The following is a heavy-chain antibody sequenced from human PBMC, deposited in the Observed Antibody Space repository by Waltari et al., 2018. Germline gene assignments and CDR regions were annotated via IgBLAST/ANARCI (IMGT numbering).Heavy chain of an antibody. D-gene: IGHD2-15*01. CDR1: GYTFTGYY. CDR2: INPNSGGT. Sequence: GYTFTGYYMHWVRQAPGQGLEWMGWINPNSGGTNYAQKFQGRVTMTRDTSISTAYMELSRLRSDDTAVYYCARAGYCSGGSCYGYYYYYYMDVWGKGTTVTVSS. CDR3: ARAGYCSGGSCYGYYYYYYMDV. V-gene: IGHV1-2*02. J-gene: IGHJ6*03.